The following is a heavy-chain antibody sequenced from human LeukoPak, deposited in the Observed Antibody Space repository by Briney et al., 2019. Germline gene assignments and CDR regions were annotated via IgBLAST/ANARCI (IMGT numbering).Heavy chain of an antibody. CDR2: ISGGSEDT. J-gene: IGHJ6*02. CDR3: ARTIAQYSNSWLYFYYGLDV. D-gene: IGHD6-13*01. CDR1: GSTFGSYA. V-gene: IGHV3-23*01. Sequence: GGSLRLSCTASGSTFGSYAMSWVRQAPGKGLEWVSSISGGSEDTYYADSVKGRFTISRDNSKSTLNLQLNSLRAEDTAVYYCARTIAQYSNSWLYFYYGLDVWGQGTTVTVSS.